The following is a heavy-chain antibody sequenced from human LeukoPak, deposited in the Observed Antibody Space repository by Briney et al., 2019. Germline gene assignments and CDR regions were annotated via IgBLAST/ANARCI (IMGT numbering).Heavy chain of an antibody. Sequence: SETLSLTCVVSGDSFSSHYWTWIRQSPGKGLEWIGYISYIGSTNYNPSLKSRVTISVDTSKNQFSLKLRSVTAADTAVYYCARDLVTVTKGFDIWGQGTMVSVSS. CDR3: ARDLVTVTKGFDI. CDR2: ISYIGST. V-gene: IGHV4-59*11. J-gene: IGHJ3*02. D-gene: IGHD4-17*01. CDR1: GDSFSSHY.